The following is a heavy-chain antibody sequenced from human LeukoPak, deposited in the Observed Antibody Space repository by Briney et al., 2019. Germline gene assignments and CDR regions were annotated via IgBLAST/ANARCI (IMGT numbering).Heavy chain of an antibody. Sequence: LEWVSAISGSGGSTYYADSVKGRFTISRDNSKNTLYLQMNSLRAEDTAVYYCAKADYPIAYWGQGTLVTVSS. D-gene: IGHD4-11*01. J-gene: IGHJ4*02. V-gene: IGHV3-23*01. CDR3: AKADYPIAY. CDR2: ISGSGGST.